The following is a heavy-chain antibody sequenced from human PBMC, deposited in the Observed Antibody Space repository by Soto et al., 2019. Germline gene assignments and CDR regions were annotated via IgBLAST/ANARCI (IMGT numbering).Heavy chain of an antibody. Sequence: ASVKVSCKASGYTFTSYDINWVRQATGQGLEWMGWMNPNSGNTGYAQKFQGRVTMTRNTSISTAYMELSSLRSEDTAVYYCARGLGYCSSTSCYTVYYYYGMDVWGQGTTVIVSS. CDR2: MNPNSGNT. CDR1: GYTFTSYD. V-gene: IGHV1-8*01. J-gene: IGHJ6*02. D-gene: IGHD2-2*02. CDR3: ARGLGYCSSTSCYTVYYYYGMDV.